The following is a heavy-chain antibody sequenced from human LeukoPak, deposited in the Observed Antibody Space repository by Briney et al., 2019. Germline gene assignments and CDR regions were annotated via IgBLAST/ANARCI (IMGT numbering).Heavy chain of an antibody. Sequence: GGSLRLSCAASGFTFSNYWMHWVRQAPGKGLVWVSRINSDGSSTTYADSVKGRFTVSRDNAKNTLFLQMNSPRAEDTAVYYCVRDLDCRFDFWGQGTLVTVSS. CDR3: VRDLDCRFDF. CDR2: INSDGSST. J-gene: IGHJ4*02. CDR1: GFTFSNYW. V-gene: IGHV3-74*01. D-gene: IGHD2-21*01.